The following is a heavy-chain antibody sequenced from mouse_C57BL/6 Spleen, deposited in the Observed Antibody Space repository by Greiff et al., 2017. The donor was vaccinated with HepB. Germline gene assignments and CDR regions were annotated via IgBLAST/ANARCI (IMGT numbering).Heavy chain of an antibody. CDR1: GYSITSDY. CDR2: ISYSGST. J-gene: IGHJ1*03. CDR3: ARSAGGSYGYWYFDV. D-gene: IGHD1-1*02. V-gene: IGHV3-8*01. Sequence: EVKLVESGPGLAKPSQTLSLTCSVTGYSITSDYWNWIRKFPGNKLEYMGYISYSGSTYYNPSLKSRISITRDTSKNQYYLQLNSVTTEDTATYYCARSAGGSYGYWYFDVWGTGTTVTVSS.